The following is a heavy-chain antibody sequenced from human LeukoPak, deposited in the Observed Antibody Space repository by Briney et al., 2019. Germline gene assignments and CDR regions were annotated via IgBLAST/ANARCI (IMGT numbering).Heavy chain of an antibody. Sequence: ASVKVSCKASGYAFTGYYMHWVRQAPGQGLEWMGWINPNSGGTNYAQKFQGRVTMTRDTSISTAYMELSRLRSDDTAVYYCARVKTWLLLYFDYWGQGTLVTVSS. D-gene: IGHD3-22*01. J-gene: IGHJ4*02. CDR1: GYAFTGYY. CDR3: ARVKTWLLLYFDY. CDR2: INPNSGGT. V-gene: IGHV1-2*02.